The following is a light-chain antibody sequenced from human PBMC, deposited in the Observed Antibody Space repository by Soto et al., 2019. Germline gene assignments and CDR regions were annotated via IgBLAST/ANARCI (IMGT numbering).Light chain of an antibody. CDR3: SSYAGSNQYV. Sequence: QSALTQPPSASGSPGQSVTISCTGTSSDVGGYNYVSWYQQHPGKAPKLMIYEVSKRPSGVPDRFSGSKSGNTASLTVSGLQAEDEAEYYCSSYAGSNQYVFGTGTKVTVL. J-gene: IGLJ1*01. CDR1: SSDVGGYNY. CDR2: EVS. V-gene: IGLV2-8*01.